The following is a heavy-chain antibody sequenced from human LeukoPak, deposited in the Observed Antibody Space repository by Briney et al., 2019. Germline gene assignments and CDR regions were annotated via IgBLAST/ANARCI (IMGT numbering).Heavy chain of an antibody. V-gene: IGHV3-30-3*01. CDR2: ISYDGSNK. D-gene: IGHD2-2*01. J-gene: IGHJ6*03. CDR3: AREMLRYCSTISCYFMDV. CDR1: GFTFSSYT. Sequence: GGSLRLSCADSGFTFSSYTMHWVRQAPGKGLEWVAVISYDGSNKYYADSVKGRFTISRDNPKNTLYLQMNSLRAEDTAVYYCAREMLRYCSTISCYFMDVWGKGTTVTVSS.